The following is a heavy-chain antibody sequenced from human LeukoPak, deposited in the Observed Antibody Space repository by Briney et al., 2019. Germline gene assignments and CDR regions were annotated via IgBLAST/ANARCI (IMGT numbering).Heavy chain of an antibody. CDR3: ARDIGTTRLYY. D-gene: IGHD5-12*01. J-gene: IGHJ4*02. V-gene: IGHV3-7*01. CDR2: IKQDGSEK. CDR1: GFTFSSYW. Sequence: GGSLRLSCAASGFTFSSYWMTWVRQAPGKGVEWVANIKQDGSEKYYVDSVKGRFTISRDNAKNSLYLQMNRLRAEDTAVYYCARDIGTTRLYYWGQGTLVTVSS.